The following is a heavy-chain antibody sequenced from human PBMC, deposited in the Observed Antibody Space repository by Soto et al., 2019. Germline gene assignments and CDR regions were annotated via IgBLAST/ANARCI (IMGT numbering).Heavy chain of an antibody. CDR1: GRCFSNYS. CDR3: AREDTIIIPDVSDF. J-gene: IGHJ4*02. CDR2: GXXXAXT. D-gene: IGHD2-2*01. Sequence: GGSLRLSWAPSGRCFSNYSINSVRQAPGKGLEWXPSGXXXAXTXXXDXXXXGFTISRGSSKHTASLQMNRLRRQATPVYYCAREDTIIIPDVSDFWGQGTMLSASS. V-gene: IGHV3-21*01.